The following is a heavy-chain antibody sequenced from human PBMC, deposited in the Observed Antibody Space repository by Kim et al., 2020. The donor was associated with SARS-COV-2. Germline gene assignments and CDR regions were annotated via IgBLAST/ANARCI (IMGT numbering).Heavy chain of an antibody. CDR2: IKSKTDGGTT. CDR1: GFTFSNAW. J-gene: IGHJ6*02. CDR3: TTDRLGVTYGMDV. D-gene: IGHD2-21*02. Sequence: GGSLRLSCAASGFTFSNAWMSWVRQAPGKGLEWVGRIKSKTDGGTTDYAAPVKGRFTISRDDSKNTLYLQMNSLKTEDTAMYYCTTDRLGVTYGMDVWGQGTTVTVSS. V-gene: IGHV3-15*01.